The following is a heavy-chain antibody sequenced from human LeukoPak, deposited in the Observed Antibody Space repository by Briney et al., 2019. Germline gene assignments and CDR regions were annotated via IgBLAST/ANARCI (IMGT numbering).Heavy chain of an antibody. CDR2: IYSGGST. V-gene: IGHV3-66*01. CDR1: GFTVSSNY. Sequence: GGSLRLSCAASGFTVSSNYMSWVRQAPGKGLEWVSVIYSGGSTYYADSVKGRFTISRDNSKNSLYLQMNSLRAEDTAVYYCARAEAYYDILTGYYYSYYFDYWGQGTLVTVSS. J-gene: IGHJ4*02. CDR3: ARAEAYYDILTGYYYSYYFDY. D-gene: IGHD3-9*01.